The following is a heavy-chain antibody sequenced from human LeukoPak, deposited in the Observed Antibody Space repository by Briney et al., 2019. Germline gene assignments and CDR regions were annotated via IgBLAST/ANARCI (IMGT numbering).Heavy chain of an antibody. CDR1: GFTFSNYW. D-gene: IGHD3-22*01. CDR3: ARDWGTYYYDRSGYYPLDY. J-gene: IGHJ4*02. Sequence: AGGSLRLSCAASGFTFSNYWMNWARQAPGKGLEWVANINQDGSEVYYVDSVKGRFTISRDNAKNSLYLQMNSLRAEDTALYYCARDWGTYYYDRSGYYPLDYWGQGTLVTVSS. V-gene: IGHV3-7*01. CDR2: INQDGSEV.